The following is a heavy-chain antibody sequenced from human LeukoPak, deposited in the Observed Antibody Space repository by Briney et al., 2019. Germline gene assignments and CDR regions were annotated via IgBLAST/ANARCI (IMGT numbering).Heavy chain of an antibody. V-gene: IGHV1-8*01. D-gene: IGHD6-6*01. CDR2: MNPNSGNT. J-gene: IGHJ6*03. Sequence: ASVKVSCKASGYTFTSYDINWVRQATGQGLERMGWMNPNSGNTSYAQKFQGRVTMTRNTSISTAYMELSSLRSEDTAVYYCARARRYSSSSDYYYYMDVWGKGTTVTVSS. CDR3: ARARRYSSSSDYYYYMDV. CDR1: GYTFTSYD.